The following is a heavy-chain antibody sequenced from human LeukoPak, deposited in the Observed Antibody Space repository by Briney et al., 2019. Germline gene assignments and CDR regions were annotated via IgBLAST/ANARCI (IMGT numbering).Heavy chain of an antibody. D-gene: IGHD3-22*01. V-gene: IGHV4-34*01. CDR2: INHSGST. CDR1: GGSFSGYY. Sequence: SETLSLTCAVYGGSFSGYYWSWIRQPPGKGLEWIGEINHSGSTNYNPSLKSRVTISVDTSKNQFSLKLSSVTAADTAVYYCAFFGFITTQKYFDYWGQGTLVTVSS. J-gene: IGHJ4*02. CDR3: AFFGFITTQKYFDY.